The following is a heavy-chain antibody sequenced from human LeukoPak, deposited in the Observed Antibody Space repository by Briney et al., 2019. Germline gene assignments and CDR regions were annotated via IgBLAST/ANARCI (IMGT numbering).Heavy chain of an antibody. V-gene: IGHV1-2*02. CDR3: ASTYADYYDSSGYYYRA. CDR2: INPNSGGT. CDR1: GYTFTGYY. Sequence: ASVKVSCKTSGYTFTGYYMHWERQAPGQGLEWMGWINPNSGGTNYAQKFQGRVTMTRDTSISTAYMELSRLRSDDTAVYYCASTYADYYDSSGYYYRAWGQGTMVTVSS. J-gene: IGHJ3*01. D-gene: IGHD3-22*01.